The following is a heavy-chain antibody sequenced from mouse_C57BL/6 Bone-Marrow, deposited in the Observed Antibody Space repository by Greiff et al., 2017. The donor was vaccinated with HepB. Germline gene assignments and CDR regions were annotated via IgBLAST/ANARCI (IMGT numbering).Heavy chain of an antibody. CDR3: TRDSYYYAMDY. J-gene: IGHJ4*01. CDR2: IDPETGGT. CDR1: GYTFTDYE. V-gene: IGHV1-15*01. D-gene: IGHD2-12*01. Sequence: VQLVESGAELVRPGASVTLSCKASGYTFTDYEMHWVKQTPVHGLEWIGAIDPETGGTAYNQKFKGKAILTADKSSSTAYMELRSLTSDDSAVYYCTRDSYYYAMDYWGQGTSVTVSS.